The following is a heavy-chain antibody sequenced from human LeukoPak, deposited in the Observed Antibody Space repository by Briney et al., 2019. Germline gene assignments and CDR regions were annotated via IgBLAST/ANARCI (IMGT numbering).Heavy chain of an antibody. CDR1: GFTFSSYG. Sequence: PGGSLRLSCAASGFTFSSYGMHWVRQAPGKGREWGAVISYDGSNKYYADSVKGRFTISRDNSKNTLYLQMNSLRAEDTAVYYCAKEPRYCSSTSCYYYYYYGMDVWGQGTTVTVSS. V-gene: IGHV3-30*18. CDR3: AKEPRYCSSTSCYYYYYYGMDV. D-gene: IGHD2-2*01. CDR2: ISYDGSNK. J-gene: IGHJ6*02.